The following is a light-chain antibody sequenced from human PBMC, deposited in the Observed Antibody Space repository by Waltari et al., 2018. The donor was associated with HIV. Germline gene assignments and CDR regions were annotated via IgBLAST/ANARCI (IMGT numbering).Light chain of an antibody. CDR3: QAWDSSTAVV. CDR2: QDS. V-gene: IGLV3-1*01. J-gene: IGLJ2*01. Sequence: SYELTQPPSVSVSPGQTASTTSSGDNLGDKYACWYQQNPGQSPVLVIYQDSKRPSGIPERFSGSNSGNTATLTISGTQAMDEADYYCQAWDSSTAVVFGGGTKLTVL. CDR1: NLGDKY.